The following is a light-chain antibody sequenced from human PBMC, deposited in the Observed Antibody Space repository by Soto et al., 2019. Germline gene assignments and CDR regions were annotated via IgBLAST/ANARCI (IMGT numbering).Light chain of an antibody. CDR1: QSVKNF. CDR3: QQRNNWPFT. CDR2: DAS. J-gene: IGKJ3*01. V-gene: IGKV3-11*01. Sequence: EVVLTQSPATLSLSPGERATLSCRASQSVKNFLAWYQQKPGQAPRLLIFDASNRATAIPARFSGSGFGTDFTLTISALEPEDLGVYYCQQRNNWPFTFGPGTKVDIK.